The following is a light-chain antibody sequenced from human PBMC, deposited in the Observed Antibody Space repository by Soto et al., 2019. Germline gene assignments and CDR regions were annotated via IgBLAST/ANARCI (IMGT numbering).Light chain of an antibody. J-gene: IGKJ1*01. Sequence: EIVMKHSPATLSVSPGDRATLSFSASESVTSSLAWYQQKPGQPPRLLIYAASTRATDVPARFSGGGSETEFTLTISSLQSEDFAVYFCQQYNIWPLWTFGQGTKVDI. CDR3: QQYNIWPLWT. V-gene: IGKV3-15*01. CDR2: AAS. CDR1: ESVTSS.